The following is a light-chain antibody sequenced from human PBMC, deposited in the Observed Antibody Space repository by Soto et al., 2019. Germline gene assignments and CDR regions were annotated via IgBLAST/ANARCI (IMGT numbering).Light chain of an antibody. CDR2: GAS. J-gene: IGKJ3*01. V-gene: IGKV3-15*01. CDR1: QSVSSN. CDR3: QQYNNWPPWT. Sequence: EIVMTQSPATLSVSTGERATLSCRASQSVSSNLAWYQQKPGQAPRLLIYGASTRATGIPARFSGSRSGTEFTLSISSLQSEDFAVYYCQQYNNWPPWTFGPGTKVDIK.